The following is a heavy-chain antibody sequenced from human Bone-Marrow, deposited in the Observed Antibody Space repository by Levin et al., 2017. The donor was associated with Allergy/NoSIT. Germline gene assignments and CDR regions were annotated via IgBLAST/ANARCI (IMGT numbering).Heavy chain of an antibody. CDR3: AGFYTSGWYWIDP. CDR2: ISNTGAT. Sequence: SCSVSGASISTSDWSWIRQPPGKGLEWIGFISNTGATNYNPSLKSRVTISVDTSQNQVSLRLTSVTAADTAVYYCAGFYTSGWYWIDPWGRGTLVTVSS. CDR1: GASISTSD. D-gene: IGHD6-19*01. J-gene: IGHJ5*01. V-gene: IGHV4-59*01.